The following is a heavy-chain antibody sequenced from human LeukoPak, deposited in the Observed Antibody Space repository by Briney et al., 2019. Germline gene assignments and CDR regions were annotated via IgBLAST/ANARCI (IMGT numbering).Heavy chain of an antibody. CDR3: ARIGNYYGSGSYYYFDY. D-gene: IGHD3-10*01. J-gene: IGHJ4*02. CDR2: IYSGGST. V-gene: IGHV3-66*01. Sequence: GGSLRLSCAASGFTVSSNYMSWVRQAPGKGLEWVSVIYSGGSTYYADSVKGRFTISRDNSKNTLYLQMNSLRAEDTAVYYCARIGNYYGSGSYYYFDYWGQGTLVTVSS. CDR1: GFTVSSNY.